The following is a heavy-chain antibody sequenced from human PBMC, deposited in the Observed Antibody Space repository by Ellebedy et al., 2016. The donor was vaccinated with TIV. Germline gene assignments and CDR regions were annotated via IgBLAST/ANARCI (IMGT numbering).Heavy chain of an antibody. J-gene: IGHJ4*02. CDR2: IDPDDSDT. CDR1: GYIFTDYW. D-gene: IGHD1-26*01. CDR3: ARLQSSMVGATVPDS. Sequence: PGGSLRLSCAASGYIFTDYWVAWVRQTPGLGLEWMGIIDPDDSDTRYSPSFQGQVTISGDRSSSSPYLQWSSLRASDTALYYCARLQSSMVGATVPDSWGQGTQVIVSS. V-gene: IGHV5-51*01.